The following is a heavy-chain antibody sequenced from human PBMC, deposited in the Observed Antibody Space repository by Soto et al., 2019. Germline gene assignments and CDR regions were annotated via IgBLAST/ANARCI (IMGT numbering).Heavy chain of an antibody. Sequence: GASVKFSCKASGYTFTSYYMHWVRQAPGQGLEWMGIINPSGGSTSYAQKFQGRVTMTRDTSTSTVYMELSSLRSEDTAVYYCARPYGSGSYYYLTLDYWGQGTLVTVSS. CDR3: ARPYGSGSYYYLTLDY. V-gene: IGHV1-46*01. J-gene: IGHJ4*02. D-gene: IGHD3-10*01. CDR2: INPSGGST. CDR1: GYTFTSYY.